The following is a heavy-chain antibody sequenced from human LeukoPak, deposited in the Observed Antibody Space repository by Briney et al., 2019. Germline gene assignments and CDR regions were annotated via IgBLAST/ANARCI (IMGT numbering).Heavy chain of an antibody. J-gene: IGHJ4*02. CDR3: ARPYCSGGSCHDYFDY. CDR1: GYTFTGYY. V-gene: IGHV1-2*02. Sequence: ASVKVSCKASGYTFTGYYMHWVRQAPGQGLEWMGWINPHTGGTNYAQKFQGRVTMTRDTSISTAYMELSGLTSDDTAVYYCARPYCSGGSCHDYFDYWGQGTLVTVSS. D-gene: IGHD2-15*01. CDR2: INPHTGGT.